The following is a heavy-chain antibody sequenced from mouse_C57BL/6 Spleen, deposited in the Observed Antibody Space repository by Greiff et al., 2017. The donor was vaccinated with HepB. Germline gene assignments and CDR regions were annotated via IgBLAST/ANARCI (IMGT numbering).Heavy chain of an antibody. CDR3: ARSRRDYDGGYFDV. CDR2: IDPSDSYT. D-gene: IGHD2-4*01. Sequence: QVQLKQPGAELVKPGASVKLSCKASGYTFTSYWMQWVKQRPGQGLEWIGEIDPSDSYTNYNQKFKGKATLTVDTSSSTAYMQLSSLTSEDSAVYYCARSRRDYDGGYFDVWGTGTTVTVSS. V-gene: IGHV1-50*01. CDR1: GYTFTSYW. J-gene: IGHJ1*03.